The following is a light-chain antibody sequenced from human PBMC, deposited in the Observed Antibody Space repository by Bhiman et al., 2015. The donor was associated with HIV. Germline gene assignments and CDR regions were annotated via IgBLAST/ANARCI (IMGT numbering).Light chain of an antibody. CDR1: SGNIAHNY. Sequence: NFMLTQPHSVSESPGKTVTISCTRSSGNIAHNYVQWYQQRPGSSPTTVIYEDDRRPSGVPDRFSGSKSGNTASLTISGLQAEDEADYYCCSYAGSSPWVFGGGTKLTVL. CDR3: CSYAGSSPWV. J-gene: IGLJ3*02. V-gene: IGLV6-57*01. CDR2: EDD.